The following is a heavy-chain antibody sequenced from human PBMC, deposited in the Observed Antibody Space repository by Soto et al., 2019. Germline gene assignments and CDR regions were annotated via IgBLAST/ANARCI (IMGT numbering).Heavy chain of an antibody. J-gene: IGHJ5*02. V-gene: IGHV1-69*06. CDR1: GDTFNSYV. CDR2: IIFIFGAP. Sequence: QVQLVQSGAEVKTPGSSVEVSCKAAGDTFNSYVVSWVRQAPGQGLEWMGGIIFIFGAPNYAQKFQGRVTITADKSTKTAYMKLSGLRSDDTALYYCARHREIYNWLDPWGQGTLVTVSS. D-gene: IGHD1-26*01. CDR3: ARHREIYNWLDP.